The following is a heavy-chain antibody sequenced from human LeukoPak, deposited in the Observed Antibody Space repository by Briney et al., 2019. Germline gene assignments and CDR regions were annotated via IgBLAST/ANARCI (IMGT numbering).Heavy chain of an antibody. CDR1: GFTFSDYA. Sequence: GGSLRLSCAASGFTFSDYAMSWVRQAPGKGLEWVATIFKTGDTAHYADIVRGRFTISRDNSKNTLSLQMNSLRAEDTAIYYCAKLRGRHAWSFDYWGQGALVTVSS. CDR2: IFKTGDTA. J-gene: IGHJ4*02. CDR3: AKLRGRHAWSFDY. V-gene: IGHV3-23*01. D-gene: IGHD3-16*01.